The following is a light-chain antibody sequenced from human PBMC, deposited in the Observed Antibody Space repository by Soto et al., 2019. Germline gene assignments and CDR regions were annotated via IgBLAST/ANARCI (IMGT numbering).Light chain of an antibody. J-gene: IGLJ1*01. CDR1: SSDVGGYNY. V-gene: IGLV2-8*01. CDR2: EVS. CDR3: SSYAGSNKSV. Sequence: QSVLTQPPSASGSPGQSVTISCIGTSSDVGGYNYVSWYQQHPGKAPKLMIYEVSKRPSGVPDRFSGSKSGNTASLTVSGLQPEDEADYYCSSYAGSNKSVFGTGTKVTV.